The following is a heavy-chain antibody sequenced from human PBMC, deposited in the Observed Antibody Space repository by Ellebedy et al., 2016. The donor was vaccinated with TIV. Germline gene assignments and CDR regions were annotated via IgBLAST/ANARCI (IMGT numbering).Heavy chain of an antibody. CDR2: IYSGGNT. Sequence: PGGSLRLSCAASGFTVSNNYMSWVRQAPGKGLEWVSVIYSGGNTFYAESVKGRFTISRDSSQNTLYLQMDSLRAEDTAVYYCARGVLSGYWGQGTLVTVSS. D-gene: IGHD2/OR15-2a*01. V-gene: IGHV3-53*01. CDR3: ARGVLSGY. J-gene: IGHJ4*02. CDR1: GFTVSNNY.